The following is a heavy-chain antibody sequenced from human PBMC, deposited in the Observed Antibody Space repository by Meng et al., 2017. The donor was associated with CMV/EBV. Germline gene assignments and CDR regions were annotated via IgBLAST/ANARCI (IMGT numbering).Heavy chain of an antibody. CDR3: ARDTGYYSGPGVYYYYGMDV. Sequence: GGSLRLSCAASGFTFSSYSMSWVRQAPGKGLEWVANIKQDGSEKYYVDSVKGRFTISRDNAKNSLYLQMNSLRAEDTAVYYCARDTGYYSGPGVYYYYGMDVWGRGTTVTVSS. CDR2: IKQDGSEK. J-gene: IGHJ6*02. V-gene: IGHV3-7*01. CDR1: GFTFSSYS. D-gene: IGHD3-3*01.